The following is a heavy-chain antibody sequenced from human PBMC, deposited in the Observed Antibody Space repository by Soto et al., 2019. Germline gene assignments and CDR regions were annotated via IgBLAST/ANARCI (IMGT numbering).Heavy chain of an antibody. CDR1: GFTFSNYW. CDR3: ARGYSGYAY. CDR2: TKPDGSEK. V-gene: IGHV3-7*01. D-gene: IGHD5-12*01. Sequence: PGGSLRLSCAASGFTFSNYWMGWVRQAPGKGLEWVANTKPDGSEKYYVDSVKGRFTISRDSAKDSLYLQMNSLRAEDTAVYYCARGYSGYAYWGQGALVTSPQ. J-gene: IGHJ4*02.